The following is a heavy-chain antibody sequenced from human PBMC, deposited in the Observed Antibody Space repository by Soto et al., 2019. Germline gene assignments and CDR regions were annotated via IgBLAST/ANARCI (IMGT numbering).Heavy chain of an antibody. J-gene: IGHJ6*02. V-gene: IGHV1-69*13. CDR1: GGTFSSYA. CDR2: IIPIFGTA. Sequence: SVKVSCKASGGTFSSYAISWVRQAPGQGLEWMGGIIPIFGTANYAQKFQGRVTITADESTSTAYMELSSLRSEDTAVYYCARVLYPRYSSPSHSYYYGMDVWGQGTTVTV. D-gene: IGHD6-6*01. CDR3: ARVLYPRYSSPSHSYYYGMDV.